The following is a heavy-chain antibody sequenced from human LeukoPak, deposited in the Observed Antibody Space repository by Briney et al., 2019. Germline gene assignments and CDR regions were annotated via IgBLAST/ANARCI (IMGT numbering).Heavy chain of an antibody. CDR3: ARVSGYHWESFYDY. CDR2: ISAYNGNT. CDR1: GYTFTSYG. D-gene: IGHD5-12*01. J-gene: IGHJ4*02. Sequence: GSVKVSCKASGYTFTSYGISWVRQAPGQGLEWMGWISAYNGNTNYAQKLQGRVTMTTDTSTSTAYMELRSLRSDDTAVYYCARVSGYHWESFYDYWGQGTLVTVSS. V-gene: IGHV1-18*01.